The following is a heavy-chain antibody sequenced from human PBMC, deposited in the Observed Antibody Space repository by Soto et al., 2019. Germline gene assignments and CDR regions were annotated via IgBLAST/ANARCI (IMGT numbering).Heavy chain of an antibody. Sequence: GASVKVSCKASGYTFTRYDINWVRQATGQGLEWKGWMNPNSGNTGYAQKFQGRVTMTRNASISTAYMELISLRSEDTAVYYCARGSRTRFCSGGSCYSRGYYFDYWGQGTLVTVSS. CDR1: GYTFTRYD. CDR2: MNPNSGNT. V-gene: IGHV1-8*01. J-gene: IGHJ4*02. CDR3: ARGSRTRFCSGGSCYSRGYYFDY. D-gene: IGHD2-15*01.